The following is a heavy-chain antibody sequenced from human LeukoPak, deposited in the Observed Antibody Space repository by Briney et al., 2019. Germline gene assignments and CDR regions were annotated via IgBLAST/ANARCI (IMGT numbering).Heavy chain of an antibody. CDR3: ARDQSITVAGSYYYGLDV. CDR1: GFTLSDYA. D-gene: IGHD6-19*01. CDR2: VSYDGNNK. Sequence: HPGRSLRLSCAAAGFTLSDYAMHWVRQAPGKGLDWVAVVSYDGNNKYYADSVKGRFTISRDNSKNTLYLQMNSLRAEDTALYYCARDQSITVAGSYYYGLDVWGQGTTVTVSS. V-gene: IGHV3-30-3*01. J-gene: IGHJ6*02.